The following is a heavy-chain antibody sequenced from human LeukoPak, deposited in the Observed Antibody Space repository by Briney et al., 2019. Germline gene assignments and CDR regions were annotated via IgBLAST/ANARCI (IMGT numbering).Heavy chain of an antibody. CDR3: ARDLGPSGSYFSWFDP. D-gene: IGHD1-26*01. CDR2: INHSGST. Sequence: SETLSLTCAVYGGSFSGYYWSWIRQPPGKGLEWIGEINHSGSTNYNPSLKSRVTISVDTSKNQFSLKLSSVTAADTAVYYCARDLGPSGSYFSWFDPWGQGTLVTVSS. J-gene: IGHJ5*02. CDR1: GGSFSGYY. V-gene: IGHV4-34*01.